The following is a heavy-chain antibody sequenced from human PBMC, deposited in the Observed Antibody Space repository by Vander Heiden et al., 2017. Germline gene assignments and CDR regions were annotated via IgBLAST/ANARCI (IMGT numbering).Heavy chain of an antibody. CDR2: ISGSGGST. D-gene: IGHD6-13*01. J-gene: IGHJ6*02. CDR1: GFTFRSYA. CDR3: AKSAAAGPTVDYYYGMDV. V-gene: IGHV3-23*01. Sequence: EVQLLESGGGLVQPGGALRLSCAASGFTFRSYAMSWVRQAPGKGLEWVAGISGSGGSTYYADSVKGRFTISRDNSKNTLYLQMNSLRAEDTAVYYCAKSAAAGPTVDYYYGMDVWGQGTTVTVSS.